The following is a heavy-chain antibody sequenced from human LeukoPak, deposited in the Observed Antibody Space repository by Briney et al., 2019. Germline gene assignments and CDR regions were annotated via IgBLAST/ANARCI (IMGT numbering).Heavy chain of an antibody. CDR1: GGSISSGDYY. D-gene: IGHD4-17*01. V-gene: IGHV4-30-4*01. CDR3: ARENGALVDY. CDR2: IYYSGST. Sequence: SETLSLTCTVSGGSISSGDYYWSWIRQPPGKGLEWIGYIYYSGSTYYNPSLKSRVTISVDTSKNQFSLKLSSVTAAATAVYYCARENGALVDYWGQGTLVTVSS. J-gene: IGHJ4*02.